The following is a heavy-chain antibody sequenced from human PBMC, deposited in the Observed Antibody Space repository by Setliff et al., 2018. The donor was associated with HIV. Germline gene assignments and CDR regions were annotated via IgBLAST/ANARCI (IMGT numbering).Heavy chain of an antibody. CDR1: GYTLTSYE. D-gene: IGHD1-26*01. CDR2: MNPNSGDT. V-gene: IGHV1-8*02. J-gene: IGHJ3*01. CDR3: ARRRRSSDDSFDF. Sequence: RASVKVSCKASGYTLTSYEINWVRQATGQGLEWMGWMNPNSGDTGYAQKFQGRVTMTRNTSISTAFMELSSLRSDDTAVYYCARRRRSSDDSFDFWGQGTLVTVSS.